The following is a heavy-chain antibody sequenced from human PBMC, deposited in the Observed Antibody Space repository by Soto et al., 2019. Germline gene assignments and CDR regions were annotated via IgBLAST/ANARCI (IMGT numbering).Heavy chain of an antibody. CDR2: IYYSGST. Sequence: ETLSLTCTVSGGSVSSGSYYWSWIRQPPGKGLEWIGYIYYSGSTNYNPSLKSRVTISVDTSKNQFSLKLSSVTAADTAVYYCARDPIVGATPFDYWGQGTLVTVSS. CDR1: GGSVSSGSYY. CDR3: ARDPIVGATPFDY. V-gene: IGHV4-61*01. D-gene: IGHD1-26*01. J-gene: IGHJ4*02.